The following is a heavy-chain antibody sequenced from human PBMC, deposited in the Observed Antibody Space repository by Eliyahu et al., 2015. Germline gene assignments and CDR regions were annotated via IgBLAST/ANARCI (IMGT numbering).Heavy chain of an antibody. CDR2: ISYRGST. Sequence: QVQLQESGPGLVKPSETLSLTCTVSXDSFTSYNYYWGWLRQSPEKGLEWIGTISYRGSTYYNLSLRSRLTMSIDTSKNQISLMLTSMTAADTAVYYCVRQNNNGDHATFGYFDSWGLGTLVNVTS. CDR3: VRQNNNGDHATFGYFDS. D-gene: IGHD1/OR15-1a*01. CDR1: XDSFTSYNYY. V-gene: IGHV4-39*01. J-gene: IGHJ4*02.